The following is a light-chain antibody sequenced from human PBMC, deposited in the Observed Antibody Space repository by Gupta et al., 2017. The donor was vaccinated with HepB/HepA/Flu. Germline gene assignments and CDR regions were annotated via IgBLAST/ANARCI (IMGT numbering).Light chain of an antibody. V-gene: IGLV3-19*01. Sequence: SSALPQAPAVSVALGQTVRITCQGDSLRSYYASWYQQKPGQAPVLVIYGKNNRPSGIPDRFSGSSSGNTASLTITGAKEEDEADYYCNSPDSSGNHVFGGGTKLTVL. J-gene: IGLJ2*01. CDR3: NSPDSSGNHV. CDR2: GKN. CDR1: SLRSYY.